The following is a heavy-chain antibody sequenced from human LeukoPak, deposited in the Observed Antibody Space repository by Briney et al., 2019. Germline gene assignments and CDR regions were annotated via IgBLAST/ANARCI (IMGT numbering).Heavy chain of an antibody. V-gene: IGHV3-74*01. CDR1: GFTFSSYR. J-gene: IGHJ6*04. Sequence: GGSLRLSCAASGFTFSSYRMHWVRQAPGKGLVWVSRSNSDGSTTNYADSVKGRFTISRDNAKNMLYLQMNSLRAEDTAVYYCARGPTIRDYDFWTMDVWGKGTTVTVSS. CDR3: ARGPTIRDYDFWTMDV. D-gene: IGHD3-3*01. CDR2: SNSDGSTT.